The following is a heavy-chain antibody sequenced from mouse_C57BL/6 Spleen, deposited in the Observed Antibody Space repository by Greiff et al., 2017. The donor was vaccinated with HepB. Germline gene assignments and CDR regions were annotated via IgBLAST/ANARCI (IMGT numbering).Heavy chain of an antibody. V-gene: IGHV6-3*01. Sequence: DVQLQESGGGLVQPGGSMKLSCVASGFTFSNYWMNWVRQSPEKGLEWVAQIRLKSDNYATHYAESVKGRFTISRDDSKSSVYLQMNNVRAEEAGIYYCTGANGGDFDYWGQGTTLTVSS. CDR3: TGANGGDFDY. D-gene: IGHD4-1*01. CDR1: GFTFSNYW. CDR2: IRLKSDNYAT. J-gene: IGHJ2*01.